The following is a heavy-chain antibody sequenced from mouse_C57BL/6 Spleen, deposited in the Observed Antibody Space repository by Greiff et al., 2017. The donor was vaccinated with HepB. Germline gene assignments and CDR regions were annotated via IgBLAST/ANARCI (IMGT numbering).Heavy chain of an antibody. J-gene: IGHJ4*01. D-gene: IGHD1-1*01. Sequence: QVQLQQPGAELVKPGASVKLSCKASGYTFTSYWMQWVKQRPGQGLEWIGEIDPSDSYTNYNQKFKGKATLTVDTSSSTAYMQLSSLTSEDSAVYYCARIDTVPMDYWGQGTSVTVSS. V-gene: IGHV1-50*01. CDR2: IDPSDSYT. CDR3: ARIDTVPMDY. CDR1: GYTFTSYW.